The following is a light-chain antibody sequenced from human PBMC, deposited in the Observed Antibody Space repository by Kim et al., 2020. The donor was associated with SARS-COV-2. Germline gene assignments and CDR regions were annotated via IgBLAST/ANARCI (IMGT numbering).Light chain of an antibody. CDR3: QSFDTSVWV. V-gene: IGLV6-57*04. CDR2: EDN. J-gene: IGLJ3*02. Sequence: NFMLTQPHSVSESPGKTVTISCTRSSGSIASNYVQWYQKRPGSAPTTVIYEDNLRPSEVPDRFSGSIDSSSNSASLTISGLKTEDEADYYCQSFDTSVWVFGGGTKLTVL. CDR1: SGSIASNY.